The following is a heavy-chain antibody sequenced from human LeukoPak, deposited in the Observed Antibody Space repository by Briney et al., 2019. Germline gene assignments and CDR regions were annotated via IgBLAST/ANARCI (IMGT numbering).Heavy chain of an antibody. J-gene: IGHJ4*02. D-gene: IGHD3-16*01. CDR1: GLTPILNI. CDR3: TRVWGVEQTRDS. Sequence: GGSLRLSVSASGLTPILNIGIWVPQAPGKGLEWVGRIKCKTDRATTHYAAAAKRKFTISREDSKRTLYLQMNRLKTEDTSVYYCTRVWGVEQTRDSWGQGTLVTVSS. CDR2: IKCKTDRATT. V-gene: IGHV3-15*01.